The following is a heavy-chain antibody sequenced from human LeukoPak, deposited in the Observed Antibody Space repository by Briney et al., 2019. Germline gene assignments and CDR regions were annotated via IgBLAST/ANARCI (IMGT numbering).Heavy chain of an antibody. CDR1: GGSISSYY. CDR2: IYYSGST. D-gene: IGHD6-13*01. V-gene: IGHV4-59*12. Sequence: SETLSLTCTVSGGSISSYYWSWIRQPPGKGLGWIGYIYYSGSTNYNPSLKSRVTISVDTSKNQFSLELRSVTAADTAVYYCTSRYSSSWAFAYRGRGTPVTVSS. CDR3: TSRYSSSWAFAY. J-gene: IGHJ4*02.